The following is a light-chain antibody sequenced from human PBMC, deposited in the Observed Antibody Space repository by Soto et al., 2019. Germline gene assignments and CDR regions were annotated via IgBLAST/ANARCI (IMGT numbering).Light chain of an antibody. J-gene: IGLJ3*02. V-gene: IGLV7-46*01. CDR2: DTT. Sequence: QTVVTQEPSLTVSPGGTITLTCGSSTGTVTSGHYPYWFQQKPGQAPRTLIYDTTNKHSWTPARFSGSLLGGKAALTLSGAQPEDEADYHCSLAYSGARVFGGGTKVTVL. CDR3: SLAYSGARV. CDR1: TGTVTSGHY.